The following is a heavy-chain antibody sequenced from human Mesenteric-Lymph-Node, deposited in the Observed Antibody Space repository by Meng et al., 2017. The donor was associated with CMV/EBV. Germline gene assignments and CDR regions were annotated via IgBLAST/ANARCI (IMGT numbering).Heavy chain of an antibody. V-gene: IGHV3-30*02. CDR3: AKRMRIFGVAPAYAMDV. CDR2: IRYHGSEN. Sequence: GGSLRLSCAASGFTFNNYDMIWVRQAPGKGLEWLAFIRYHGSENRYADSVKGRFSISRDNSKNTLYLQINDLRPEDTAVYYCAKRMRIFGVAPAYAMDVWGEGTTVTVSS. J-gene: IGHJ6*04. CDR1: GFTFNNYD. D-gene: IGHD3-3*01.